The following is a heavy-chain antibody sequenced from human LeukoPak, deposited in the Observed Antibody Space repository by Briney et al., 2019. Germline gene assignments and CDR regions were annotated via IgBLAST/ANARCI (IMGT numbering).Heavy chain of an antibody. CDR2: IYYSGST. J-gene: IGHJ5*02. D-gene: IGHD3-22*01. CDR3: ARSLHYYDSSGYLTYWFDP. V-gene: IGHV4-39*01. Sequence: SETLSLTCTVSGGSISSSSYYWGWIRQPPGKGLEWIGSIYYSGSTYYNPSLKSRVTISVDTSKNQFSLKLSSVTAADTAVYYCARSLHYYDSSGYLTYWFDPWGQGTLVTVSS. CDR1: GGSISSSSYY.